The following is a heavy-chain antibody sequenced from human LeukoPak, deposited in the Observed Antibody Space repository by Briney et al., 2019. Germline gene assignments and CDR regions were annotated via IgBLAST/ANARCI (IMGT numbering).Heavy chain of an antibody. J-gene: IGHJ4*02. Sequence: SETLSLTCTVFGGSISSGGYYWSWIRQHPGKGLEWIGYIYYSGSTYYNPSLKSRVTISVDTSKNQFSLKLSSVTAADTAVYYCSMITFGGVIDWGQGTLVTVSS. V-gene: IGHV4-31*03. CDR1: GGSISSGGYY. CDR3: SMITFGGVID. D-gene: IGHD3-16*02. CDR2: IYYSGST.